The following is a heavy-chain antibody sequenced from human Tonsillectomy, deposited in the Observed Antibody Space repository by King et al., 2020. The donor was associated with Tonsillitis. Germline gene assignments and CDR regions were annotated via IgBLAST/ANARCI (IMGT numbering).Heavy chain of an antibody. CDR1: GFTFSDYY. CDR2: ISSGGSTI. D-gene: IGHD2-8*01. Sequence: VQLVESGGGLVKPGGSLRLSCAASGFTFSDYYISLIRQAPGKGLECVSYISSGGSTISYADAVQGRFTISRDNAKNSLYLQMNSLRAEDTAVYYCARVSSNGWYFDLWGRGTLVTVPS. J-gene: IGHJ2*01. V-gene: IGHV3-11*01. CDR3: ARVSSNGWYFDL.